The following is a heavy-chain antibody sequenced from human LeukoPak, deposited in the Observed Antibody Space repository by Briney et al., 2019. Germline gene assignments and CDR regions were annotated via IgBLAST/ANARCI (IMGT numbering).Heavy chain of an antibody. J-gene: IGHJ6*03. CDR3: AKSAGYSNYDYYYYYMDV. CDR1: GFTFSSYA. CDR2: ISGSGGST. Sequence: GSLRLSCAASGFTFSSYAMSWVRQAPGKGLEWVSAISGSGGSTYYADSVKGRFTISRDNSKNTLYLQMNSLRAEDTAVYYCAKSAGYSNYDYYYYYMDVWGKGTTVTVSS. V-gene: IGHV3-23*01. D-gene: IGHD4-11*01.